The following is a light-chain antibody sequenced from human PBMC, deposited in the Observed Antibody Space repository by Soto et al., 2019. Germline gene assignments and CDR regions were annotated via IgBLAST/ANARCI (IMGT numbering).Light chain of an antibody. V-gene: IGKV1-5*03. J-gene: IGKJ4*01. Sequence: DIQMTQSPSTLSASVGDRVTITCRASQGISSWLAWYQQKPGKAPKLLIYKASSLESGVPSRFSGSGSGTEFTLTISSLQPDDFATYYCQQYNSYSPLLTFGGGTKVDIK. CDR2: KAS. CDR1: QGISSW. CDR3: QQYNSYSPLLT.